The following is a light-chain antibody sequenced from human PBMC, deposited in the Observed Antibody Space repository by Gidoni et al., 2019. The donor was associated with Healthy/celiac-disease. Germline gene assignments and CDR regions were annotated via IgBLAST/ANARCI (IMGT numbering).Light chain of an antibody. Sequence: DIVMTQSPLSLPVTPGEPASISCRSTQSLLHGDGYNYLDWYLQKPGQSPQLLIYLGSNRASGVPDRFTGSASGTDFTLKISRVEAEDVGVYYCMQALQTWTFGQGTKVEIK. CDR3: MQALQTWT. J-gene: IGKJ1*01. V-gene: IGKV2-28*01. CDR1: QSLLHGDGYNY. CDR2: LGS.